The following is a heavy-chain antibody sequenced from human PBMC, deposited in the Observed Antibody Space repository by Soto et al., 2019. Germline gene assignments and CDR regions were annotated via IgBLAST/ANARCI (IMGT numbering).Heavy chain of an antibody. CDR1: GFTLSNYR. CDR3: GREKEDEGSSSLRVYYGVDV. D-gene: IGHD6-6*01. Sequence: EVQLVESGGGPVKSGQSLRLSCVASGFTLSNYRMTWVRQGPGKGLEWASSINSRADYTHYTESVKGRFTISRDNAKNSVYLHMNSLRAEDAAVYYCGREKEDEGSSSLRVYYGVDVWGQGTTVIVSS. J-gene: IGHJ6*02. V-gene: IGHV3-21*06. CDR2: INSRADYT.